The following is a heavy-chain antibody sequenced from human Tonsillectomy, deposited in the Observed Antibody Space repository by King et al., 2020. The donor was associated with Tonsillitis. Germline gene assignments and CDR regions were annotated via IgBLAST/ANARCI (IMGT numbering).Heavy chain of an antibody. CDR2: IWYDGTKK. J-gene: IGHJ4*02. V-gene: IGHV3-33*08. D-gene: IGHD2-15*01. CDR1: QFTFSSYG. CDR3: ARDSFPPQFCTGGSCYFAY. Sequence: HVQLVESGGGVVQPGRSLRLSCAASQFTFSSYGMHWVRQAPGKGLEWVAFIWYDGTKKYYADSVKGRFTISRDTSENTLYLQMNSLRPEDTAVYYCARDSFPPQFCTGGSCYFAYWGRGTLVTVSS.